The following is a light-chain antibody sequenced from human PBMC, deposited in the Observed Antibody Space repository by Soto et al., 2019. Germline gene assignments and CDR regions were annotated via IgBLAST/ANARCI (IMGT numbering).Light chain of an antibody. J-gene: IGLJ2*01. CDR3: CAYDGRYPVV. CDR2: DVN. V-gene: IGLV2-11*01. CDR1: SSDVGGYNY. Sequence: QSVLTQPRSVSGSPGQSVTISCTGTSSDVGGYNYVSWYQQHPGKSPKLLIYDVNKRPSGVPGRFSGSKSGKTASLTISGLQAEDEADYYCCAYDGRYPVVFGGGTKLTVL.